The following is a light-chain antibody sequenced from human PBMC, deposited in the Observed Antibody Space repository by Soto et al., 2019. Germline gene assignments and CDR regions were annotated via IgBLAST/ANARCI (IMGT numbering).Light chain of an antibody. Sequence: EIVLTQSPGTLSLSPGERATLSCRASQSVNSNFLAWYQQKPGQAPRLLIYDASNRATGIPARFSGRGSGTDFTLTISSLQSEDFAVYYCQQYNNWPRTFGQGTKVDIK. CDR2: DAS. J-gene: IGKJ1*01. V-gene: IGKV3D-15*01. CDR3: QQYNNWPRT. CDR1: QSVNSN.